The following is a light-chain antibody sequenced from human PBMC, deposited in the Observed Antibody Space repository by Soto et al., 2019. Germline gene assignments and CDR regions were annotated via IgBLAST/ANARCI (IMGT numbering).Light chain of an antibody. CDR3: MQGTHWPPYT. CDR1: PSLLNSDGNTH. Sequence: DVVMTQSPLSLAVTLGQPASISCRSSPSLLNSDGNTHLNWFHQRPGQSPRRLIYKVSNRDSGVPDRFSGSGSGTDFTLKISRVEAEDVGVYYCMQGTHWPPYTFGQGTKLEIK. CDR2: KVS. V-gene: IGKV2-30*01. J-gene: IGKJ2*01.